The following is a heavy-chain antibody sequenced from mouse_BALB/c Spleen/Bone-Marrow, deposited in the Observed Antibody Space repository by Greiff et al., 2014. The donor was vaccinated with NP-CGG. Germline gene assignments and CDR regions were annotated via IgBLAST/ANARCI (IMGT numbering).Heavy chain of an antibody. CDR3: NAQNYGYGAWFAY. D-gene: IGHD1-2*01. J-gene: IGHJ3*01. Sequence: VQLQQPGAELVRSGASVKLSCTASGFNIKDYYMHWVKQRPELGLEWIGWIDPENGDTEYAPKFQGKATMTADTSSNTAYLQLSSLTSEDTAVYYCNAQNYGYGAWFAYWGQGTLVTVSA. CDR2: IDPENGDT. CDR1: GFNIKDYY. V-gene: IGHV14-4*02.